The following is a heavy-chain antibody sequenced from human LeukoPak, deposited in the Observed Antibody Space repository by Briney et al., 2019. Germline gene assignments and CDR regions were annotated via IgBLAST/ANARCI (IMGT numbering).Heavy chain of an antibody. D-gene: IGHD1-1*01. J-gene: IGHJ4*02. CDR1: GGSISSSSYY. Sequence: PSETLSLTCTVSGGSISSSSYYWGWIRQPPGKGLEWIGSIYYTGSTYYNPSLKSRVTISVDTSKNQFSLKVSSVTATDTAVYYCARDLTYQLDYWGQGTLVTVSS. V-gene: IGHV4-39*02. CDR2: IYYTGST. CDR3: ARDLTYQLDY.